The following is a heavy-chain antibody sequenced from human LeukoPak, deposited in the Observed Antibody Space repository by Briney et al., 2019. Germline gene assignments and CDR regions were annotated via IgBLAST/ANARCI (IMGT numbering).Heavy chain of an antibody. CDR3: ARTYYDIVTAYSSSDY. Sequence: GESLKISCKGSGYSFTSYWIAWVRQMPGKGLEWMGIVYAGDSDTRYSPSFQGQVTISADESISTAYLQWSSLKASDSAIYYCARTYYDIVTAYSSSDYWGQGTLVTVSS. V-gene: IGHV5-51*01. J-gene: IGHJ4*02. CDR2: VYAGDSDT. CDR1: GYSFTSYW. D-gene: IGHD3-9*01.